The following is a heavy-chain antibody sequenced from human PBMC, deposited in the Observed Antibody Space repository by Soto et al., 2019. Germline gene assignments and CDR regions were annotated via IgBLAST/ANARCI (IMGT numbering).Heavy chain of an antibody. CDR1: GFTCSSYA. V-gene: IGHV3-23*01. CDR2: ISGSGGST. J-gene: IGHJ4*02. Sequence: GGSLRLSCAASGFTCSSYAMSWVRQAPGKGLEWVSAISGSGGSTYYADSVKGRFTISRDNSKNTLYLQMNSLRAEDTAVYYCAARGFWSGYPFDYWGQGTLVTVSS. CDR3: AARGFWSGYPFDY. D-gene: IGHD3-3*01.